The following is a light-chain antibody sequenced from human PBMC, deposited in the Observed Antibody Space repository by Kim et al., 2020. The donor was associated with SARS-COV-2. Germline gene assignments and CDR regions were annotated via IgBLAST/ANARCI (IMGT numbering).Light chain of an antibody. Sequence: SYELTQPLSVSVALGQTAIISCGGNNIGVKNVHWYQQKPGQAPIVLIFRNTNRPSGIPERFSGSNSGNTATLTISRAQAEDESDYYCQVWDSSAVVFGGGTQLTVL. CDR3: QVWDSSAVV. J-gene: IGLJ2*01. CDR1: NIGVKN. CDR2: RNT. V-gene: IGLV3-9*01.